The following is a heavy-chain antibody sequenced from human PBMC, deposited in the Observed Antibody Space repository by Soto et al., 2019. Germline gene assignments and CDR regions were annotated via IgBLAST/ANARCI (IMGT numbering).Heavy chain of an antibody. D-gene: IGHD5-12*01. CDR2: INGDGTTT. CDR1: GFTFSNWW. Sequence: GGSLRLSCAASGFTFSNWWMHWVRQTPGRGLVWVSHINGDGTTTNYADSVKGRFTISRDNAKNTLYLQMNSPTAEDTGVYYCARDYISGSPNYWGQGTLVTVSS. V-gene: IGHV3-74*01. J-gene: IGHJ4*02. CDR3: ARDYISGSPNY.